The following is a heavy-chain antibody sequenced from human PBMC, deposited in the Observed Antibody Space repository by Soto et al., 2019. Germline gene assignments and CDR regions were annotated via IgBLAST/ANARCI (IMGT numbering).Heavy chain of an antibody. CDR3: AKARAAGTWSYYGMDV. Sequence: EVQLLESGGGLVQPGGSLRLSCAASGFTFSSYAMSWVRQAPGKGLEWVSAISGSGGSTYYADSVKGRFTFSRDNSKNTLYLQMNSLRAEDTAVYYCAKARAAGTWSYYGMDVWGQGTTVTVSS. CDR1: GFTFSSYA. D-gene: IGHD6-13*01. V-gene: IGHV3-23*01. CDR2: ISGSGGST. J-gene: IGHJ6*02.